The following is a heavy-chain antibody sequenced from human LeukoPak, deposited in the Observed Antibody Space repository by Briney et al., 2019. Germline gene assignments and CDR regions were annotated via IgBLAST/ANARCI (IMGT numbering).Heavy chain of an antibody. CDR3: ARGSDEFDI. V-gene: IGHV3-21*01. CDR2: ITPGSSYI. Sequence: KSGGSLRLSCTASGLTFNSSGMNWVRQAPGKGLEWVSSITPGSSYIYYADSMKGRFTVSRENAKNSLYLHMNSLRAEDTAIYYCARGSDEFDIWGQGTMVTVSS. J-gene: IGHJ3*02. CDR1: GLTFNSSG.